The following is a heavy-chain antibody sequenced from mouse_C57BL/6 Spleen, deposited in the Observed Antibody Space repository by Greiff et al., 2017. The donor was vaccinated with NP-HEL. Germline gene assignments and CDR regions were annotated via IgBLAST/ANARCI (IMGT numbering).Heavy chain of an antibody. CDR1: GYSITSGYY. CDR3: ARARINPAWFAY. CDR2: ISYDGSN. J-gene: IGHJ3*01. V-gene: IGHV3-6*01. D-gene: IGHD6-1*01. Sequence: EVKLEESGPGLVKPSQSLSLTCSVTGYSITSGYYWNWIRQFPGNKLEWMGYISYDGSNNYNPSLKNRISITRDTSKNQFFLKLNSVTTEDTATYYCARARINPAWFAYWGQGTLVTVSA.